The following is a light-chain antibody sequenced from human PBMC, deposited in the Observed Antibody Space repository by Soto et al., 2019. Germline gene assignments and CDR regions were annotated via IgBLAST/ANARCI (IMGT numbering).Light chain of an antibody. J-gene: IGKJ1*01. CDR1: QPISSNY. CDR2: GAF. CDR3: HHYSSSPPWT. Sequence: EIVLTQSPGTLSLSPGERVTLSCRASQPISSNYLAWYQQQPGQAPRLLIYGAFSRATGIPDRFSGSGSGTDFTLTISRLEPEDFAVYYCHHYSSSPPWTLGQGTKVEV. V-gene: IGKV3-20*01.